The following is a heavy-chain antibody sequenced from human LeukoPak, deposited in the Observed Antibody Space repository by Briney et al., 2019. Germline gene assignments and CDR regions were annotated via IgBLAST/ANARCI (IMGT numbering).Heavy chain of an antibody. CDR3: AKGAEFWSGRLDY. CDR1: GFTLSSCA. Sequence: GGSLRLSCAASGFTLSSCAMTWVRQAPGKGLEWVSTISDSGGSTYYADSVKGRFTISRDNSKNTLYLQMNSLRAEDTAVYYCAKGAEFWSGRLDYWGQGTLVTVSS. D-gene: IGHD3-3*01. V-gene: IGHV3-23*01. J-gene: IGHJ4*02. CDR2: ISDSGGST.